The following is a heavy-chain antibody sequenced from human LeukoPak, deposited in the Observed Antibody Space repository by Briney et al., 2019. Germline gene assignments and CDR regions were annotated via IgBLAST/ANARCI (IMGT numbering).Heavy chain of an antibody. Sequence: PGRSLRLSCAASGFTFSSYGMPWVRQAPGKGLEWVAVIWYDGSNKYYADSVKGRFTISRDNSKNTLYLQMNSLRAEDTAVYYCAREMANLGITMIVVVPNAFDIWGQGTMVTVSS. J-gene: IGHJ3*02. CDR2: IWYDGSNK. V-gene: IGHV3-33*01. CDR1: GFTFSSYG. CDR3: AREMANLGITMIVVVPNAFDI. D-gene: IGHD3-22*01.